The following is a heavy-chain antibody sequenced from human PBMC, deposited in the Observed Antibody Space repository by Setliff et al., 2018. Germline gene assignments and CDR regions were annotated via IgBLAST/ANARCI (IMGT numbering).Heavy chain of an antibody. Sequence: ASVKVSCKASGYTFTDHYLYWVRQATGQGLECMGRINPNNGGTNYAQKFQGRVTLTRDTSITTVYMELSTLTSDDTAVYYCVREGLSFGPGCCLNWLDPWGQGTLVTVSS. J-gene: IGHJ5*02. D-gene: IGHD3-3*01. CDR1: GYTFTDHY. CDR3: VREGLSFGPGCCLNWLDP. CDR2: INPNNGGT. V-gene: IGHV1-2*06.